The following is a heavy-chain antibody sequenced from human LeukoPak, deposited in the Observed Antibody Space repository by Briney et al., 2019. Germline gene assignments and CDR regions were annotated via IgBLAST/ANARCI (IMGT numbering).Heavy chain of an antibody. V-gene: IGHV1-3*01. D-gene: IGHD6-13*01. Sequence: ASVKVSCKSSGYTFTNYAIHWVRQAPGQRLEWMGWINAGNGYTKYSQKFQGRVTITRDTSASTAYMELSSLRSEDTAVYYCAEGAYSSSWLGQSLYYYGMDVWGQGTTVTVSS. CDR3: AEGAYSSSWLGQSLYYYGMDV. CDR1: GYTFTNYA. J-gene: IGHJ6*02. CDR2: INAGNGYT.